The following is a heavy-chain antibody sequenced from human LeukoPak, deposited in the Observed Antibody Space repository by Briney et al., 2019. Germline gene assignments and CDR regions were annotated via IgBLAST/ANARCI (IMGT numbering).Heavy chain of an antibody. V-gene: IGHV4-34*01. CDR3: ARGPEAGYSYGEFDY. CDR2: INHSGST. Sequence: SETLCLSCAVYGVSFSGYYWSWIRQPPGRGLEWIGEINHSGSTNYNPSLKSRVTISVDTSKNQFSLKLSSVTAADTAVYYCARGPEAGYSYGEFDYWGQGTLVTVSS. J-gene: IGHJ4*02. D-gene: IGHD5-18*01. CDR1: GVSFSGYY.